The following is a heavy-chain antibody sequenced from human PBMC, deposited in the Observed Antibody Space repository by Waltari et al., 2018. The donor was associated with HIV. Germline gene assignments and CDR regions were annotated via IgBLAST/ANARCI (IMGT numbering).Heavy chain of an antibody. CDR1: GFTFSSYG. CDR2: IWYDGSNK. CDR3: ARVPWEQQSYWFDP. Sequence: QVQLVESGGGVVQPGRSLRLSCAASGFTFSSYGMPWVRQAPGKGLEWVAVIWYDGSNKYYADSVKGRFTISRDNSKNTLYLQMNSLRAEDTAVYYCARVPWEQQSYWFDPWGQGTLVTVSS. V-gene: IGHV3-33*01. D-gene: IGHD1-26*01. J-gene: IGHJ5*02.